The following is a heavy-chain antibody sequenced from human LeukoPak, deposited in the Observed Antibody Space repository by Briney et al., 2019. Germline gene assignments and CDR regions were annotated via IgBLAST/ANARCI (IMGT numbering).Heavy chain of an antibody. V-gene: IGHV1-18*01. CDR2: ISAYNGNT. Sequence: ASVKVSCKASGYTFTSYSISWVRQAPGQGLEWMGWISAYNGNTNYAQKLQGRVTMTTETSTSTAYMELRSLISDDTAVYYCARDNWNGMFYFDYWGQGTLVTVSS. CDR3: ARDNWNGMFYFDY. CDR1: GYTFTSYS. D-gene: IGHD1-20*01. J-gene: IGHJ4*02.